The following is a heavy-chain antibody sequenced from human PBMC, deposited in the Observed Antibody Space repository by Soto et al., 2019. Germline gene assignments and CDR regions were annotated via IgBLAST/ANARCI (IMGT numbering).Heavy chain of an antibody. CDR3: ARGLIYDSSGYYFDY. D-gene: IGHD3-22*01. CDR2: INPSGGST. Sequence: QVQLVQSGAEVKKPGASVKVSCKASGYTFTSYYMHWVRQAPGQGLEWMGIINPSGGSTRYAQKFHGRVTRTSDTSTSTVYMELSSLRSEDTAVYYCARGLIYDSSGYYFDYWGQGTLVTVSS. J-gene: IGHJ4*02. CDR1: GYTFTSYY. V-gene: IGHV1-46*01.